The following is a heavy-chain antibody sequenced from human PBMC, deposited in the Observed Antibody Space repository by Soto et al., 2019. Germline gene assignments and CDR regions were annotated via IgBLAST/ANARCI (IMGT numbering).Heavy chain of an antibody. V-gene: IGHV3-48*02. CDR2: ISSRSSTI. Sequence: PGGSLRLSCAASGFTFNTYNMNWVRQAPGRGLEWLSYISSRSSTISYADSVKGRFSISRDNAKNSLFLQMNSLRDEDTAVYYCAREGFWGGYQDYWGQGTLVTVSS. J-gene: IGHJ4*02. CDR1: GFTFNTYN. D-gene: IGHD3-3*01. CDR3: AREGFWGGYQDY.